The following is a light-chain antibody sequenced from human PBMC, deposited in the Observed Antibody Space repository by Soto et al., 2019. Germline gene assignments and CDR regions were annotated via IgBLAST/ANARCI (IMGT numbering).Light chain of an antibody. CDR3: QHYNSYSEA. V-gene: IGKV1D-16*01. Sequence: DIQMTQSPSSVSASVGDRVSISCRASQGISSWLAWYQQKPGKAPSLLIYSASTLYSGVPSRFSGSGSGTDFTLTISSLQPDDFATYYCQHYNSYSEAFGRGTKVELK. CDR2: SAS. CDR1: QGISSW. J-gene: IGKJ1*01.